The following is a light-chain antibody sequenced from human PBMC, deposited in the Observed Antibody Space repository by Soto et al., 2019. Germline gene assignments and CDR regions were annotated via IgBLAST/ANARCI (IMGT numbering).Light chain of an antibody. Sequence: DVLMTQSPSTLSAFVGDTVFITCRASQPVSTWVAWYAQKPGKAPKLLISEASSLASGVPSRFRGSGPGTEFTPTISGLQPSDSGPYFSQQYNSVLFTFGPGTKVYI. V-gene: IGKV1-5*01. CDR1: QPVSTW. CDR3: QQYNSVLFT. J-gene: IGKJ3*01. CDR2: EAS.